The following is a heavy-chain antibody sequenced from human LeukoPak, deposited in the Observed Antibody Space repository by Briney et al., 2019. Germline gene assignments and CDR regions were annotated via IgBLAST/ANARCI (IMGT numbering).Heavy chain of an antibody. J-gene: IGHJ4*02. D-gene: IGHD3-10*01. CDR2: IYQSGST. CDR3: ARTWFGEFLYFDY. Sequence: SETLSLTCAVSGGSISSGGYSWNWTRQPPGKGLEWIGYIYQSGSTYYNPSLKSRVTISVDTSKNQFSLKLSSVTAADTAVYYCARTWFGEFLYFDYWGQGTLVTVSS. V-gene: IGHV4-30-2*02. CDR1: GGSISSGGYS.